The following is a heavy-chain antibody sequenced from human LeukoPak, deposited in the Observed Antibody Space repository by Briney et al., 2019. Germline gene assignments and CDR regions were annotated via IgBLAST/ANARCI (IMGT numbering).Heavy chain of an antibody. Sequence: ASVKVSCKASGYTFTGYYMHWVRQAPGQGLEWMGWINPNSGGTNYAQKFQGRVTMTRDTSISTAYMELSRLRSDDTAVYYCAREGTTYYDILTGYSYWGQGTLVTVSS. CDR1: GYTFTGYY. D-gene: IGHD3-9*01. J-gene: IGHJ4*02. CDR3: AREGTTYYDILTGYSY. V-gene: IGHV1-2*02. CDR2: INPNSGGT.